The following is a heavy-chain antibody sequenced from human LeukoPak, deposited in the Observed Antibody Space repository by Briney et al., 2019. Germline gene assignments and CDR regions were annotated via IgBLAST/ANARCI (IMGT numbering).Heavy chain of an antibody. CDR3: AKDVHYYDSYFDY. V-gene: IGHV3-23*01. CDR1: GFTFSSYG. Sequence: GGTLRLSCAASGFTFSSYGMSWVRQAPGKGLEWVSAISGSGGSTYYADSVRGRFTISRDNSKNTLYLQMNSLRAEDTAVYYCAKDVHYYDSYFDYWGQGTLVTVSS. J-gene: IGHJ4*02. D-gene: IGHD3-22*01. CDR2: ISGSGGST.